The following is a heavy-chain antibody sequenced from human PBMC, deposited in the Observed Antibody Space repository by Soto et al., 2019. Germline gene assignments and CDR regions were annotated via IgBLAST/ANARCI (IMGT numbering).Heavy chain of an antibody. Sequence: EVQLLESGGGLVQPGGSLRLSCAASGFTFSSYAMNCVRQAPVKGLEWVSLIGESGTPTYYADSVKGRFTISRENSGNPLFLEMYSLIAEATAVDYCARYIPGVRYYGMDVWGQGTMVTVS. D-gene: IGHD2-2*01. J-gene: IGHJ6*02. CDR1: GFTFSSYA. CDR3: ARYIPGVRYYGMDV. CDR2: IGESGTPT. V-gene: IGHV3-23*01.